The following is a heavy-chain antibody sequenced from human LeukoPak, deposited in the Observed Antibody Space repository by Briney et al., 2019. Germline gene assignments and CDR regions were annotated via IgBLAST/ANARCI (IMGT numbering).Heavy chain of an antibody. V-gene: IGHV1-3*01. CDR2: INAGNGNT. J-gene: IGHJ4*02. CDR3: ARDPFDPYYFDY. CDR1: GYTFTSYA. D-gene: IGHD3-9*01. Sequence: ASVKVSCKASGYTFTSYAMHWVRQAPGQRLEWMGWINAGNGNTKYSQKLQGRVTITRDTSASTAYMELSSLRSEDTAVYYCARDPFDPYYFDYWGQGALVTVSS.